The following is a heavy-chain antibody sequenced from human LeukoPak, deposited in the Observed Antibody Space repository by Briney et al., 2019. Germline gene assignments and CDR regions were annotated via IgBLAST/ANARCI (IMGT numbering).Heavy chain of an antibody. CDR1: GYTFTSYG. CDR3: ARDHDILTGYYASEYFQH. D-gene: IGHD3-9*01. J-gene: IGHJ1*01. CDR2: ISAYNGNT. Sequence: WASVKVSCKASGYTFTSYGISWVRQAPGQGLEWMAWISAYNGNTNYAQKLQGRVTMTTDTSTSTAYMELRSLRSDDTAVYYCARDHDILTGYYASEYFQHWGQGTLVTVSS. V-gene: IGHV1-18*01.